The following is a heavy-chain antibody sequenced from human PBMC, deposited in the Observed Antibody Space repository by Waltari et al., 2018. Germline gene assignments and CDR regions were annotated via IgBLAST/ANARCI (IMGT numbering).Heavy chain of an antibody. Sequence: EVQLVESGGGLVQPGGSLRLCCAASGFTFSNFWMSWARQASGKGLEWVANINQDGSGEYYVDSVKGRFTISRDNARNSLYLQMNSLRAEDTAVYYCQMGDYWGQGTLVTVSS. D-gene: IGHD3-16*01. J-gene: IGHJ4*02. V-gene: IGHV3-7*01. CDR1: GFTFSNFW. CDR2: INQDGSGE. CDR3: QMGDY.